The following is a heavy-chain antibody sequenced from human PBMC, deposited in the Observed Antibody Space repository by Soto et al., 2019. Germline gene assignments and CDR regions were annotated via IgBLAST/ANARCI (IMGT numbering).Heavy chain of an antibody. CDR3: ARGVVYRDVGLAYGMDV. CDR2: INYSGST. D-gene: IGHD3-22*01. J-gene: IGHJ6*02. V-gene: IGHV4-34*01. Sequence: ASETLSLTCAVYGESFSNHYWTWIRQSPGKGLEWVGEINYSGSTRYNWSLGSRVTISVDTSKNQFSLTVTSVTAEDTAVYYCARGVVYRDVGLAYGMDVWGQGTTVTVSS. CDR1: GESFSNHY.